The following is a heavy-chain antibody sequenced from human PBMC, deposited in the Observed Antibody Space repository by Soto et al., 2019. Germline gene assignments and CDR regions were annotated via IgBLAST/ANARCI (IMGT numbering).Heavy chain of an antibody. CDR3: ARGTYYYDSSGYLETFDY. D-gene: IGHD3-22*01. CDR1: GFTFSDYY. J-gene: IGHJ4*02. Sequence: GGSLRLSCAASGFTFSDYYMSWIRQAPGKGLEWVSYISSSGSTIYYADSVKGRFTISRDNAKNSLYLQMNSLRAEDTAVYYCARGTYYYDSSGYLETFDYWGQGTLVTVYS. CDR2: ISSSGSTI. V-gene: IGHV3-11*01.